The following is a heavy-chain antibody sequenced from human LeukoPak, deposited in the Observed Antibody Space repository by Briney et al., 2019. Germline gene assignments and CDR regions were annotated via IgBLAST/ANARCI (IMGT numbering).Heavy chain of an antibody. J-gene: IGHJ4*02. D-gene: IGHD1-26*01. Sequence: GGSLRLSCAASGVTLSAYWMHWVRQSPGRGLVWVARINGDGITTSYADSVKGRFTISRDNAKNTLYLQMNSLRAEDTAVFYCARAGVGFDYWGQGTLVTVSS. CDR1: GVTLSAYW. V-gene: IGHV3-74*01. CDR2: INGDGITT. CDR3: ARAGVGFDY.